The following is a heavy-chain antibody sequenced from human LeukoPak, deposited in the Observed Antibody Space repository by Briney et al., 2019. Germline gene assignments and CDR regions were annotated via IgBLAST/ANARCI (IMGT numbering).Heavy chain of an antibody. CDR2: INPSGGST. CDR1: GYTFTSYY. V-gene: IGHV1-46*01. J-gene: IGHJ6*02. CDR3: ARDGYYGSGSYLPHYYYYGMDV. D-gene: IGHD3-10*01. Sequence: GASVTVSCKASGYTFTSYYMHWVRQAPGQGLEWMGIINPSGGSTSYAQKFQGRVTMTRDTSTSTVYMELSSLRSEDTAVYYCARDGYYGSGSYLPHYYYYGMDVWGQGTTVTVSS.